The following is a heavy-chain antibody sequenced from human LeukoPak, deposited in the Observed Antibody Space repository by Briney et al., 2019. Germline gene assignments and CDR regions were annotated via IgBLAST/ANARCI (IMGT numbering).Heavy chain of an antibody. CDR2: IYYSGNT. D-gene: IGHD5-12*01. Sequence: PSETLSLTCTVSGGSFTSDNYYWGWTRQPPGKGLEWIGSIYYSGNTYYNPSLKSRVTISVDTSKTQFSLKLSSVTAADTAVYYCARATSSYFYYMDVWGKGTTVTISS. J-gene: IGHJ6*03. CDR1: GGSFTSDNYY. V-gene: IGHV4-39*07. CDR3: ARATSSYFYYMDV.